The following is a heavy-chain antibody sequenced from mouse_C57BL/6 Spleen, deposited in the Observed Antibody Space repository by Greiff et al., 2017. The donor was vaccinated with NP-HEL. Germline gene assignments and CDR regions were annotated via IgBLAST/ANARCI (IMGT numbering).Heavy chain of an antibody. V-gene: IGHV1-80*01. CDR2: IYPGDGDT. CDR1: GYAFSSYW. J-gene: IGHJ3*01. Sequence: QVQLQQSGAELVKPGASVKISCKASGYAFSSYWMNWVKQRPGKGLEWIGQIYPGDGDTNYNGKFKGKATLTADKSSSTAYMQLSSLTSEDSAVYFCARSHYYGSSSGFAYWGQGTLVTVSA. CDR3: ARSHYYGSSSGFAY. D-gene: IGHD1-1*01.